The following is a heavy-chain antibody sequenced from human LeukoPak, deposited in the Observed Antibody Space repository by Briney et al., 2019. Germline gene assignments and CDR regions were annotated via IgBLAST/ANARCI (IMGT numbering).Heavy chain of an antibody. V-gene: IGHV2-5*02. Sequence: SGPTLVEPTQTLTLTCTFSGFSLSTSGAGVGWIRQPPGKALEWLALIYWDDDKRYSPSLNGRLTITKDTSKNHVVLTMTNMDPVDTATYYCALIPAPPDYYGARSSDHFDFWGQGTLVTVSS. D-gene: IGHD3-10*01. J-gene: IGHJ4*02. CDR3: ALIPAPPDYYGARSSDHFDF. CDR2: IYWDDDK. CDR1: GFSLSTSGAG.